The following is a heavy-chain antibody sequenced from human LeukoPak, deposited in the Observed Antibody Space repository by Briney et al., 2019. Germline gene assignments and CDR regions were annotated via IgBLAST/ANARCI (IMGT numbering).Heavy chain of an antibody. CDR1: GFTFSGFW. V-gene: IGHV3-7*03. Sequence: GGSLRLSCAVSGFTFSGFWMSWSRQAPGKGLEWVASINSDGSEGYYADVVKGRFTISRDNAKNSLYLQINSLRAEDTAVYFCARSSYSSSSSVWGQGTMVTVSS. CDR3: ARSSYSSSSSV. J-gene: IGHJ3*01. D-gene: IGHD6-6*01. CDR2: INSDGSEG.